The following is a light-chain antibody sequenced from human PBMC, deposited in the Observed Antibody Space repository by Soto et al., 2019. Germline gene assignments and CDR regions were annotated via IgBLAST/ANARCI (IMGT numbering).Light chain of an antibody. Sequence: DIVMTQSPDSLSVSPGERATLSCRASQSVSSSLAWYQQKPGQAPRLLIYDASTRATGIPARFSGSGFGTDFTLTISSLQPEDVATYYCQKHNSAPLFFGPGTKVDIK. V-gene: IGKV3-15*01. CDR1: QSVSSS. CDR2: DAS. J-gene: IGKJ3*01. CDR3: QKHNSAPLF.